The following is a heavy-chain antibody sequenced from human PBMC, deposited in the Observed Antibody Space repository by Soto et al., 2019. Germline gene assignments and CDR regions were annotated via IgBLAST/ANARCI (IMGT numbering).Heavy chain of an antibody. J-gene: IGHJ6*02. D-gene: IGHD3-16*01. CDR3: ARDIRGEYYYYGMDV. Sequence: QVQLQESGPGLVKPSETLSLTCTVSGGSISSYYWSWIRQPPGKGLEWIGYIYYSGSTNYNPSLKSRVTISVDTSKNQFSLKLSSVTAADMAVYYCARDIRGEYYYYGMDVWGQGTTVTVSS. CDR2: IYYSGST. CDR1: GGSISSYY. V-gene: IGHV4-59*01.